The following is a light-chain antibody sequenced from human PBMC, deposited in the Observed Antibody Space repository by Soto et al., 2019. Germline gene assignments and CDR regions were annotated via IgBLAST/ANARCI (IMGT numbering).Light chain of an antibody. CDR3: QQYNGYPWT. V-gene: IGKV1-5*03. CDR1: QSISSW. Sequence: DIRMTQSPSTLSGSVGDRVTITCRASQSISSWLAWYQQKPGKAPKLLIYKASSLESGVPSRFSGSASGTEFTLTISSLQPDDFATYYCQQYNGYPWTFGQGTKVEIK. J-gene: IGKJ1*01. CDR2: KAS.